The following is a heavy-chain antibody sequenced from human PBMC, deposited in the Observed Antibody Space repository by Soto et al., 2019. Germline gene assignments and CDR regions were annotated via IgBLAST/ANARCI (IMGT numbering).Heavy chain of an antibody. D-gene: IGHD1-1*01. V-gene: IGHV1-69*01. CDR1: GGTFSSYA. CDR3: ARYLWTGTHPWTIDY. J-gene: IGHJ4*02. Sequence: QVQLVQSGAEVKKPGSSVKVSCKASGGTFSSYAISWVRQAPGQGLEWMGGIIPIFGTANYAQKFQGRVTITADESTSRAYVALSSLSSEDTAVYYCARYLWTGTHPWTIDYWGQGTLVTVSS. CDR2: IIPIFGTA.